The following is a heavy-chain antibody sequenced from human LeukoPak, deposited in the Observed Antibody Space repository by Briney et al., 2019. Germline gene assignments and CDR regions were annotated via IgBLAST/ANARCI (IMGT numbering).Heavy chain of an antibody. Sequence: SVKVSCKASGGTFSSYAISWVRQAPGQGLEWMGRIIPIFGIANYAQKFQGRVTITADKSTSTAYMELSSLRSEHTAVYYCATPMPYYDSSGYYSDYYYGMDVWGQGTTVTVSS. J-gene: IGHJ6*02. CDR2: IIPIFGIA. CDR3: ATPMPYYDSSGYYSDYYYGMDV. CDR1: GGTFSSYA. D-gene: IGHD3-22*01. V-gene: IGHV1-69*04.